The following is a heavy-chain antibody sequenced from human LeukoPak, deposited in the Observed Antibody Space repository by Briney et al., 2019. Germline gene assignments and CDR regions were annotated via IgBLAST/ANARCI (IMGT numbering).Heavy chain of an antibody. V-gene: IGHV4-38-2*02. J-gene: IGHJ4*02. CDR3: AREEGATQDAN. Sequence: SETLSLTCAVSGFSISSGYYWAWIRQPPGKGLEWIGSVYHTGGTYYNPSLKSRVTISVDTSRNQFSLRLSSVTAADTAVYYCAREEGATQDANWGQGTLVLVSS. CDR2: VYHTGGT. CDR1: GFSISSGYY. D-gene: IGHD1-26*01.